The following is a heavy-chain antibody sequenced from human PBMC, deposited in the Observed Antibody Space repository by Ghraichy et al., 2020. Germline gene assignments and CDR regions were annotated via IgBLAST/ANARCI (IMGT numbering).Heavy chain of an antibody. CDR2: IKQDGSEK. CDR3: ARDTYYDVLPGYYMDDY. Sequence: GGSLRLSCVASGFTFSRYWMSWVRQAPGKGLEWVANIKQDGSEKHYVDSVKGRFTISRDNARNSQYLQMNNLRAEDTAVYCCARDTYYDVLPGYYMDDYWGQGTLVTVSS. CDR1: GFTFSRYW. J-gene: IGHJ4*02. V-gene: IGHV3-7*04. D-gene: IGHD3-9*01.